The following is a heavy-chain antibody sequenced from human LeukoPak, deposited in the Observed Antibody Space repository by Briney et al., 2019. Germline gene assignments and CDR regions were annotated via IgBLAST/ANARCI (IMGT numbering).Heavy chain of an antibody. D-gene: IGHD6-13*01. V-gene: IGHV1-18*01. J-gene: IGHJ4*02. Sequence: ASVKVSCKASGYTFTSYGISWVRQAPGQGLEWMGWISAYNGNTNYAQKLQGRVTMTTDTSASTAYMELRSLRSDDTAVYYCARDIDIAAAGFFDYWGQGTLVTVSS. CDR1: GYTFTSYG. CDR2: ISAYNGNT. CDR3: ARDIDIAAAGFFDY.